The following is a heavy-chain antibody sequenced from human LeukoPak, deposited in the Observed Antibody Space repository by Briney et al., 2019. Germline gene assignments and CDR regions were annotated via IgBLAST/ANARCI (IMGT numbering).Heavy chain of an antibody. CDR3: AKDRWYSSVAAFEN. CDR1: GFTFSSYA. CDR2: ISGSGDTT. J-gene: IGHJ3*02. Sequence: PGGSLRLSCEVSGFTFSSYAMSWVRQAPRKGLEWVSAISGSGDTTYYADSVKGRFTISRAKNTLFLQMNSLRAEDTAAYYCAKDRWYSSVAAFENWGQGTMVTVSS. D-gene: IGHD6-19*01. V-gene: IGHV3-23*01.